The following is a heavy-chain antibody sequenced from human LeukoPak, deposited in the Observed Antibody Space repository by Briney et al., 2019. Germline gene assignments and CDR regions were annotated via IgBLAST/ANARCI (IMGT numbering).Heavy chain of an antibody. D-gene: IGHD3-22*01. J-gene: IGHJ4*02. Sequence: KPGGSLGLSCAASGFTFSNAWMSWVRQAPGKGLEWVGRIKSKTDGGTTDYAAPVKGRFTISRDDSKNTLYLQMNSLKTEDTAVYYCTTDYYDSSGYYPFDYWGQGTLVTVSS. V-gene: IGHV3-15*01. CDR2: IKSKTDGGTT. CDR3: TTDYYDSSGYYPFDY. CDR1: GFTFSNAW.